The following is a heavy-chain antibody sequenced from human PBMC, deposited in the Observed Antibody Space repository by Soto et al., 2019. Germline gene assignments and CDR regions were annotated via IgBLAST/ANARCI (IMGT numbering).Heavy chain of an antibody. CDR1: GFSFSDYG. CDR3: AKAFNTGDYYFAS. Sequence: QVQLVESGGGVVQPGGSLRLSCAASGFSFSDYGMHWVRQAPGKGLEWVAVISYDGRNKFYADSVTGRFTISRDSSQNTVDLQMSSLRREDTAVYYCAKAFNTGDYYFASWGHGTLVTVSS. CDR2: ISYDGRNK. V-gene: IGHV3-30*18. J-gene: IGHJ4*01. D-gene: IGHD2-21*02.